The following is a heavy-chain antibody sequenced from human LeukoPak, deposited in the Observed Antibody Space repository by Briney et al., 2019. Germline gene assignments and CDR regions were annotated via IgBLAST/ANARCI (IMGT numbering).Heavy chain of an antibody. CDR3: ARPLGYCSSTSCYPSDAFDI. D-gene: IGHD2-2*01. Sequence: SETLSRTCAVYGGSFSGYYWSWIRQPPGKGLEWIGEINHSGSTNYNPSLKSRVTISVDTSKNQFSLKLSSVTAADTAVYYCARPLGYCSSTSCYPSDAFDIWGQGTMVTVSS. CDR1: GGSFSGYY. J-gene: IGHJ3*02. V-gene: IGHV4-34*01. CDR2: INHSGST.